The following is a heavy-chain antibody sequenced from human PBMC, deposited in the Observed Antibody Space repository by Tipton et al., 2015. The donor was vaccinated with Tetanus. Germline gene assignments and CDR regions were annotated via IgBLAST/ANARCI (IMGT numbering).Heavy chain of an antibody. J-gene: IGHJ2*01. CDR3: ARGGSYSYGPRGFDL. CDR1: GDSITSFY. CDR2: IFYGGTT. V-gene: IGHV4-59*12. D-gene: IGHD5-18*01. Sequence: TLSLTCTVSGDSITSFYWSWIWQPPGKGLEWIGYIFYGGTTNYNPSLKSRVTISVDTPKNQFSLKLTSLTVADTAVYYCARGGSYSYGPRGFDLWGRGTLVTVSS.